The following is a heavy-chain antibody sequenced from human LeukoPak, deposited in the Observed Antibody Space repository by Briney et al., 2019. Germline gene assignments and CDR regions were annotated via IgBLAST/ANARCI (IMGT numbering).Heavy chain of an antibody. CDR1: GFTFSSYS. CDR3: ARDRGDPTIY. V-gene: IGHV3-7*01. CDR2: INQDRSEK. J-gene: IGHJ4*02. D-gene: IGHD2-21*01. Sequence: GGSLRLSCAASGFTFSSYSMNWVRQAPGKGLEWVANINQDRSEKYYVDSVKGRFTISRDNAKNSLYLQMSSLRAEDTAVYYCARDRGDPTIYWGQGTLVTVSS.